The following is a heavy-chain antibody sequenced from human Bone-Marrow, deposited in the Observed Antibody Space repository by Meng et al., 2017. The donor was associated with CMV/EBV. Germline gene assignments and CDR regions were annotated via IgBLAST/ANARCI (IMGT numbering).Heavy chain of an antibody. V-gene: IGHV3-30*02. J-gene: IGHJ4*02. D-gene: IGHD2-2*01. CDR3: ATLRVVPAAKTTG. CDR2: IRYDGSNK. CDR1: GFTFSSYG. Sequence: GGPLRLSCAASGFTFSSYGMHWVRQAPGKGLEWVAFIRYDGSNKYYADSVKGRFTISRDNSKNTLYLQMNSLRAEDTAVYYCATLRVVPAAKTTGWGQGTLVTVSS.